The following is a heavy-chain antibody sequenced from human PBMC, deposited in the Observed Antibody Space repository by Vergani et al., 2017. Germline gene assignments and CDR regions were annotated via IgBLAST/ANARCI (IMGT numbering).Heavy chain of an antibody. D-gene: IGHD6-19*01. CDR3: ARVSPGDNSGWEPFDY. CDR2: IIPIIRLA. CDR1: GGTFSSYA. V-gene: IGHV1-69*17. J-gene: IGHJ4*02. Sequence: QVQLVQSGAEVKKPGSSVKVSCKASGGTFSSYAISWVRQAPGQGLEWMGGIIPIIRLATSAQKFQDRVKITGDTSTNTVYMEMNNLRSEDTAVYYCARVSPGDNSGWEPFDYWGQGTLVTVSS.